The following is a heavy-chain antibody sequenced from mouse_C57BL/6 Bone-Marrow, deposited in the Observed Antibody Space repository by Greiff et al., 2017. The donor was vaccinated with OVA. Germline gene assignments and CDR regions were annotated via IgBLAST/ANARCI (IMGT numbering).Heavy chain of an antibody. V-gene: IGHV1-59*01. D-gene: IGHD1-1*01. CDR1: GYTFTSYW. CDR3: ARSDYYGYYFDY. Sequence: VQLQQPGAELVRPGTSVKLSCKASGYTFTSYWMHWVKQRPGQGLEWIGVIDPSDSYTNYNQKFKGKATLTVDTSSSTAYMQLSSLTSEDSAVYYCARSDYYGYYFDYWGQGTTLTVSS. CDR2: IDPSDSYT. J-gene: IGHJ2*01.